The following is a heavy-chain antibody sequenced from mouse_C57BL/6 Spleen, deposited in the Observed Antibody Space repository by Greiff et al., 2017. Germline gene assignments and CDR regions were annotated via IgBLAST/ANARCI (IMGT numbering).Heavy chain of an antibody. CDR2: ISSGGSYT. CDR3: ARHHQGMDY. CDR1: GFTFSSYG. J-gene: IGHJ4*01. V-gene: IGHV5-6*01. Sequence: EVQGVESGGDLVKPGGSLKLCCAASGFTFSSYGMSWVRQTPDKRLEWVATISSGGSYTYYPDSVKGRFTISRDNAKNTLYLQMSSLKSEDTAMYYCARHHQGMDYWGQGTSVTVSS.